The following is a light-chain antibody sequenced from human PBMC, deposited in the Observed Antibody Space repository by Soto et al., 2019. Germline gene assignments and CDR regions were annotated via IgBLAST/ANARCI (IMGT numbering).Light chain of an antibody. CDR2: AAS. J-gene: IGKJ5*01. CDR3: QQSHTFPIT. Sequence: EIQMTQSPSSVSAYVGDSVTITCRASRVISSWLAWYQQKPGKAPNLLIYAASNLQSGVPSRFSASGSGTDFTLTIDNLQPEDFATYYCQQSHTFPITFGQGTRLENK. CDR1: RVISSW. V-gene: IGKV1-12*01.